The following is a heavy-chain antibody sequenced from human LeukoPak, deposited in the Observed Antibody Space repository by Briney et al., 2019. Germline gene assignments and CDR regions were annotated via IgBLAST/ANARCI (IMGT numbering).Heavy chain of an antibody. CDR3: ARGPGLAMGKGYFDY. J-gene: IGHJ4*02. Sequence: GGSLRLSCAASGFTFSSYAMSWVRQAPGKGLEWVSVIYTGGDTYYADSVRGRFTISRDNSRNTLYLEVNSLRTDDTAVYYCARGPGLAMGKGYFDYCGQGTLVTVSS. D-gene: IGHD5-18*01. V-gene: IGHV3-66*02. CDR2: IYTGGDT. CDR1: GFTFSSYA.